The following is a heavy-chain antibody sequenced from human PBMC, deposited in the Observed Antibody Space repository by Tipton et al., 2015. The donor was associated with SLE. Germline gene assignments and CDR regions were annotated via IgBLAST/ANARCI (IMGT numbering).Heavy chain of an antibody. Sequence: LRLSCTVSGGSISSSSYYWGWIRQPPGKGLEWIGSIYYSGSTYYNPSLKSRVTISVDTSKNQFSLKLSSVTAADTAVYYCARDHGEYSRRGVFAYWGQGTLVTVSS. D-gene: IGHD6-6*01. CDR1: GGSISSSSYY. J-gene: IGHJ4*02. CDR3: ARDHGEYSRRGVFAY. CDR2: IYYSGST. V-gene: IGHV4-39*07.